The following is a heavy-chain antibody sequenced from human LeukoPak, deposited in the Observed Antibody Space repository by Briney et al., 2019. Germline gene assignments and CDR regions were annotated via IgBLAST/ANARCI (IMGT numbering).Heavy chain of an antibody. CDR2: INPNSGST. Sequence: ASVKVSCKASGYTFTHYYIHWLRQAPGQGLEWIGIINPNSGSTSYARKFQGRVTMTSDTSTSTVYMQLSSLRSEDTAVYYCARDKAVTTEVTQYFQHWGQGTLVTVSS. D-gene: IGHD4-11*01. CDR1: GYTFTHYY. CDR3: ARDKAVTTEVTQYFQH. J-gene: IGHJ1*01. V-gene: IGHV1-46*01.